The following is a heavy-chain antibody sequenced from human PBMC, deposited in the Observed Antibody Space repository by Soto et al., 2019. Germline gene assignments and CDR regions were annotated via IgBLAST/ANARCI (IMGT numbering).Heavy chain of an antibody. CDR3: ARRSNYYGSGSYSYYFDY. V-gene: IGHV1-18*01. CDR2: ISAYNGNT. D-gene: IGHD3-10*01. Sequence: QVQLVQSGAEVKKPGASVKVSCKASGYTFTSYGISWVRQAPGQGLEWMGWISAYNGNTNYAQELQGRVTMTTDTSTSTAYMELRSLRSDDTAVYYCARRSNYYGSGSYSYYFDYWGQGTLVTVSS. J-gene: IGHJ4*02. CDR1: GYTFTSYG.